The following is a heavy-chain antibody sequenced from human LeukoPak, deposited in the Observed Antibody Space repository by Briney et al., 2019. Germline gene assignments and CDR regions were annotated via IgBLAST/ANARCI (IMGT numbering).Heavy chain of an antibody. CDR1: GGSISSYY. J-gene: IGHJ6*03. CDR3: ARQSSGSYYNYYYYYMDV. V-gene: IGHV4-4*07. D-gene: IGHD3-10*01. Sequence: SETLSLTCTVSGGSISSYYWSWIRQPAGKGLEWIGRIYTSGSTNYNPSLKSRVTMSVDTSKNQFSLKLSSVTAADTAVYYCARQSSGSYYNYYYYYMDVWGKGTTVTISS. CDR2: IYTSGST.